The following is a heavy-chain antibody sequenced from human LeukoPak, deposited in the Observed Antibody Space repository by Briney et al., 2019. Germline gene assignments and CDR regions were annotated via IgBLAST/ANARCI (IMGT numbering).Heavy chain of an antibody. J-gene: IGHJ4*02. D-gene: IGHD3-22*01. CDR1: GFTFSSYA. CDR2: ISGSDGST. V-gene: IGHV3-23*01. Sequence: GGSLRLSCAASGFTFSSYAMSWVRQASGKGLEWVSAISGSDGSTYYADSVKGRFTISRDNSKNTLYLQMNSLRAEDTAVYYCAKNYDSSGYYPGPFGYWGQGTLVSLSS. CDR3: AKNYDSSGYYPGPFGY.